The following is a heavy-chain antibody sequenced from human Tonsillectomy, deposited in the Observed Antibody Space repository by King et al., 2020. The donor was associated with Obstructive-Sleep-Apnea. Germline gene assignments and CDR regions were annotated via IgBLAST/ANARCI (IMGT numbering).Heavy chain of an antibody. V-gene: IGHV3-23*04. Sequence: VQLVESGGGLVQPGGSLRLSCAASGFTFSSYAMSWVRQAPGKGLEWVSAISGSGGSTYYADSVKGRFTISRDNSKNTLYLQMNSLRAEDTAVYYCASPLDYYGSGSYWGFPSEWGQGTLVTVSS. J-gene: IGHJ4*02. CDR3: ASPLDYYGSGSYWGFPSE. CDR1: GFTFSSYA. CDR2: ISGSGGST. D-gene: IGHD3-10*01.